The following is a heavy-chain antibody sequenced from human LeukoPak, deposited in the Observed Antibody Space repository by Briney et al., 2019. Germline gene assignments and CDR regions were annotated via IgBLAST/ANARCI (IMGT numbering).Heavy chain of an antibody. CDR1: GFTFSSYA. V-gene: IGHV3-23*01. D-gene: IGHD3-10*01. CDR3: AKGRYGSGTDFDY. Sequence: PGGSLRPSCAASGFTFSSYAMSWVRQAPGKGLEWVSAISGSGGSTYYADPVKGRFTISRDNSKNTLYLQMNSLRAEDTAVYYCAKGRYGSGTDFDYWGQGTLVTVSS. J-gene: IGHJ4*02. CDR2: ISGSGGST.